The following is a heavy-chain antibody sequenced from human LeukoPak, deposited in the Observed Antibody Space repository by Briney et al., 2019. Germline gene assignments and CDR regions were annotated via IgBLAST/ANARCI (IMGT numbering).Heavy chain of an antibody. CDR1: GGSISRSGYY. J-gene: IGHJ6*02. CDR2: IYYSGST. V-gene: IGHV4-31*03. D-gene: IGHD6-6*01. Sequence: SETLSLTCTVSGGSISRSGYYRSRIRQHPGKGLEWIGYIYYSGSTYYNPSLKSRVTISVDTSKNQFSLKLSSVTAADTAVYYCARDLRSSSSSGINYYGMDVWGQGTTVTVSS. CDR3: ARDLRSSSSSGINYYGMDV.